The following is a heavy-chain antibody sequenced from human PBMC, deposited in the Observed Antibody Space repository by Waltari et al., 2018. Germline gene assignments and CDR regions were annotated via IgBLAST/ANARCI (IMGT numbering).Heavy chain of an antibody. CDR2: IYYSGST. CDR3: ARHAGGYSYVSYFDY. CDR1: GGSISSSSYY. J-gene: IGHJ4*02. D-gene: IGHD5-18*01. Sequence: QLQLQESGQGLVKPSETLSLTCTVSGGSISSSSYYWGWIRQPPGKGLEWIGSIYYSGSTYYNPSLKSRVTISVDTSKNQFSLKLSSVTAADTAVYYCARHAGGYSYVSYFDYWGQGTLVTVSS. V-gene: IGHV4-39*01.